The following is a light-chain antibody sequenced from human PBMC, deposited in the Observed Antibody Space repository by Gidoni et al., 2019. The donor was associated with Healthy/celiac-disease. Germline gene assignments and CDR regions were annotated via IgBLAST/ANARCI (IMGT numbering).Light chain of an antibody. CDR2: DAS. V-gene: IGKV3-11*01. Sequence: IVLTQSPATLSLSPVERATLSCRASQSVSSYLAWYQQKPGQAPRPLIYDASNSATGIPARFSGRGSGTDFTLPISSLEPEDFAVYYCQQRSNWPCSFGQGTKLEIK. CDR1: QSVSSY. CDR3: QQRSNWPCS. J-gene: IGKJ2*04.